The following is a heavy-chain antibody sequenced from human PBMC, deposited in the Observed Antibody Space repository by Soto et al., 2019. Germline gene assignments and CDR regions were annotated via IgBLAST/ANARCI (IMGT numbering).Heavy chain of an antibody. D-gene: IGHD3-22*01. CDR2: IMPFFGSG. V-gene: IGHV1-69*01. J-gene: IGHJ4*02. CDR1: RGTFTNYA. CDR3: ARDRAGYYSHFVA. Sequence: QVYLVQSGAEVKKPGSSVKVSCKALRGTFTNYAFSWVRQAPVQGLEWMGGIMPFFGSGNYAQKFQGRINSTADESTSSVYLELTSLRSEDTAVYYCARDRAGYYSHFVAWGQGTLVTVSS.